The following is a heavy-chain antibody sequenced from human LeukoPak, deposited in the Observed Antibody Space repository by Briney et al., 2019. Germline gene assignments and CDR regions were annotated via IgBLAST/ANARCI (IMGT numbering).Heavy chain of an antibody. CDR2: ISTYNGNT. D-gene: IGHD6-13*01. Sequence: ASVKVSCKASGYTFTSYDISWVRQAPGQGLEWMGWISTYNGNTNYAQKLQGRVTMTTDTSTSTAYMGLRSLRSDDTAVYYCARGLKQQYALRFAFDIWGQGTMVTVSS. CDR3: ARGLKQQYALRFAFDI. V-gene: IGHV1-18*01. J-gene: IGHJ3*02. CDR1: GYTFTSYD.